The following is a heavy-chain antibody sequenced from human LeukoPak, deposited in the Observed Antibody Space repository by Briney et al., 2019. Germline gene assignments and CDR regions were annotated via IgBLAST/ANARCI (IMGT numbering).Heavy chain of an antibody. Sequence: ASVKVSCKASGYTFTGYYMHWVRQAPGQGLEWMGWINPNSGGTNYAQKFQGRVTMTRDTSISTAYMELSRLRSDDTAVYYCAGSLTGSSWYDYWGQGTLVTVSS. CDR3: AGSLTGSSWYDY. V-gene: IGHV1-2*02. J-gene: IGHJ4*02. CDR1: GYTFTGYY. D-gene: IGHD6-13*01. CDR2: INPNSGGT.